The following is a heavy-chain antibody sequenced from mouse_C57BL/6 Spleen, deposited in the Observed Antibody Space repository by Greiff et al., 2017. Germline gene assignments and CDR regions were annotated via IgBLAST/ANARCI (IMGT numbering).Heavy chain of an antibody. J-gene: IGHJ4*01. Sequence: EVQLQQSGAELVRPGASVKLSCTASGFNIKDYYMHWVKQRPEQGLEWIGRIDPEDGDTEYAPKFQGKATMTADTSSNTAYLQLSSLTSEDTAVYYCTTSDSHYYAMDYWGQGTSVTVSS. CDR1: GFNIKDYY. CDR3: TTSDSHYYAMDY. D-gene: IGHD2-4*01. CDR2: IDPEDGDT. V-gene: IGHV14-1*01.